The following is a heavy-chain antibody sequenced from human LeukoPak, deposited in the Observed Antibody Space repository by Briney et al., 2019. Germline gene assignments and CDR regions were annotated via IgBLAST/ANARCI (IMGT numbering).Heavy chain of an antibody. CDR3: AKDRPNYYGRDGFDDTRSADT. V-gene: IGHV3-23*01. D-gene: IGHD3-10*01. J-gene: IGHJ5*02. Sequence: PGGSLRLSCAASGFTFTNYAMSWVRQTAGKGLEWVSSTSRYGEVTFYADSVKGRFTISRDNSKSTLYLQMNSLRVDDTAIYYCAKDRPNYYGRDGFDDTRSADTWGRGTLVTVSS. CDR1: GFTFTNYA. CDR2: TSRYGEVT.